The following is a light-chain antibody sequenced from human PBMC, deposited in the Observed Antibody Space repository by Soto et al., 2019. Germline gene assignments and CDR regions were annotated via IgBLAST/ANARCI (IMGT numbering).Light chain of an antibody. CDR2: EVS. CDR1: SSDVGAYNY. J-gene: IGLJ3*02. Sequence: QSALTQPASVSGSPGQSITISCTGTSSDVGAYNYVSWYQQHPGKAPKLMSYEVSNRPSGVSNRFSGSKSGNTASLTISGLQAEDEADYYCSSYTSSGTWVFGGGTKLTVL. V-gene: IGLV2-14*01. CDR3: SSYTSSGTWV.